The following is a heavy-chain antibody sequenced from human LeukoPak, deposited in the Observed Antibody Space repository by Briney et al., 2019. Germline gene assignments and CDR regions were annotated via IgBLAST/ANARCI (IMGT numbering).Heavy chain of an antibody. CDR2: ISRGGDTS. CDR3: ARVFGSDYHFDY. V-gene: IGHV3-48*02. D-gene: IGHD3-10*02. CDR1: GFTFSSYS. J-gene: IGHJ4*02. Sequence: PGGSLRLSCAASGFTFSSYSMNWVRQAPGKGLEWVSYISRGGDTSYYADSVKGRFTISRDNVQNSLYLQMNSLRDEDTAVYYCARVFGSDYHFDYWGQGTLVTVSS.